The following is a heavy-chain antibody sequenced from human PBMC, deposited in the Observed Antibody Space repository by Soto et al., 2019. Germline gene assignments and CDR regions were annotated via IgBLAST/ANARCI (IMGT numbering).Heavy chain of an antibody. D-gene: IGHD3-10*01. CDR1: GYSFTSYW. J-gene: IGHJ4*02. Sequence: PGESLKISCKGSGYSFTSYWIGWVRQMPGKGLEWMGIIYPGDSDTRYSPSFQGQVTISADKSISTAYLQWSRLRASDTAMYYCARDNKRRGVHCFDYWGQGTLVTVSS. V-gene: IGHV5-51*01. CDR2: IYPGDSDT. CDR3: ARDNKRRGVHCFDY.